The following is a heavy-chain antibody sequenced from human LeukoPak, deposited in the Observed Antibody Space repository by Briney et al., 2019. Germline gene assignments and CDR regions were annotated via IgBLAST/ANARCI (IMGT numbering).Heavy chain of an antibody. D-gene: IGHD5-12*01. J-gene: IGHJ6*04. CDR1: GFTFSDHY. Sequence: GGSLRLSCAASGFTFSDHYMGWVRQALGKGLEWVGRTRNKAKSYTTEYAASVKGRFTISRDDSKNSLYLQMNSLKTEDTAVYYCARDGYSGYGFLDVWGKGTTVTVSS. V-gene: IGHV3-72*01. CDR3: ARDGYSGYGFLDV. CDR2: TRNKAKSYTT.